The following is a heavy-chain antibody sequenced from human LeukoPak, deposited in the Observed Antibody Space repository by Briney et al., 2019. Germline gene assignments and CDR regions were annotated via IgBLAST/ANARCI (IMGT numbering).Heavy chain of an antibody. V-gene: IGHV3-30-3*01. CDR3: ARGYCSGGSCYHDY. CDR1: GFTFSSYP. D-gene: IGHD2-15*01. Sequence: AGSLRLSCAASGFTFSSYPMHWVCQAPRKGLEWVAVISYDGSNKYYADSVKGRFTISRDNSKNTLYLQMNSLRAEDTAVYYCARGYCSGGSCYHDYWGQGILVTVSS. J-gene: IGHJ4*02. CDR2: ISYDGSNK.